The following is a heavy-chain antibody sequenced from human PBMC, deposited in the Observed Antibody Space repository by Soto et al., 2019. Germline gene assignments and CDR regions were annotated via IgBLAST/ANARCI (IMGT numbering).Heavy chain of an antibody. J-gene: IGHJ3*02. Sequence: GGSLRLSCAASGFTFDDYAMHWVRQAPGKGLEWVSGISWNSGSVGYADSVKGRFTISRDNAKNSLYLQMNSLRAEDTALYYCAKDIRRSGPNDAFDIWGQGTMVTVSS. D-gene: IGHD3-16*01. CDR2: ISWNSGSV. V-gene: IGHV3-9*01. CDR1: GFTFDDYA. CDR3: AKDIRRSGPNDAFDI.